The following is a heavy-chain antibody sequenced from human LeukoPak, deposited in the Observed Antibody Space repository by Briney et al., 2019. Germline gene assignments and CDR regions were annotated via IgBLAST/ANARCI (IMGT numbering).Heavy chain of an antibody. CDR1: GFTVSTNY. CDR2: ISYDGSNK. J-gene: IGHJ3*02. V-gene: IGHV3-30*03. CDR3: ARDHDSGFDTVVVIRYAFDI. D-gene: IGHD2-21*01. Sequence: PGGSLRLSCAASGFTVSTNYMTWVRQAPGKGLEWVAVISYDGSNKYYADSVKGRFTISRDNSKNSLYLQMNSLGTEDTAVYYCARDHDSGFDTVVVIRYAFDIWGPGTMVTVSS.